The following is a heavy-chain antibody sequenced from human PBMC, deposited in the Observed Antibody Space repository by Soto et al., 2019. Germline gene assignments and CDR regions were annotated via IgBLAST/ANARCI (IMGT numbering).Heavy chain of an antibody. CDR2: ISSSSSYT. V-gene: IGHV3-11*06. Sequence: GGSLRLSCAASGFPFSDYYMSWIRQAPGKGLEWVSHISSSSSYTKYADSVKGRFTISRDNAKNSLSLQMNSLRAEDTAVYYCARDGEVRYCSGGSCSYFDYWGQGTLVTVSS. CDR3: ARDGEVRYCSGGSCSYFDY. CDR1: GFPFSDYY. D-gene: IGHD2-15*01. J-gene: IGHJ4*02.